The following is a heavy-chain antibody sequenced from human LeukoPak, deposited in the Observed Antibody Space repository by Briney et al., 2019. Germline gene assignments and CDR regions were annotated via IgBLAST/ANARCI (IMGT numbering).Heavy chain of an antibody. J-gene: IGHJ4*02. CDR3: AKPLTYYYDSSGYYYDY. V-gene: IGHV3-23*01. CDR2: ISGSGGST. D-gene: IGHD3-22*01. Sequence: GGSLRLSCVASGFTVSSYAMSWVRQAPGKGLEWVSAISGSGGSTYYADSVKGRFTISRDNSKNTLYLQMNSLRAEDTAVYYCAKPLTYYYDSSGYYYDYWGQGTLVTVSS. CDR1: GFTVSSYA.